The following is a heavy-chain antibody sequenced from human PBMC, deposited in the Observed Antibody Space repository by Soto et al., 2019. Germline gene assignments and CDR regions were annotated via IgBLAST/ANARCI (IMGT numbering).Heavy chain of an antibody. CDR1: GFTFSNYA. J-gene: IGHJ4*02. CDR3: ARRGSGSYYDY. D-gene: IGHD1-26*01. CDR2: ISGSGDST. V-gene: IGHV3-23*01. Sequence: EVQLLESGGGLVQPVGSLRLSCAASGFTFSNYAMNWVRQAPVKGLEWVSVISGSGDSTYHADSVKGRFTISRDNSKNTLYLQLNSLRAEDTAVYYCARRGSGSYYDYWGQGTLVTVSS.